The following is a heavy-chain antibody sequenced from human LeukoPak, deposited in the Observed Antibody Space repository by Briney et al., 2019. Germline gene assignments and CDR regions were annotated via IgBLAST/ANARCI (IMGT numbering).Heavy chain of an antibody. J-gene: IGHJ4*02. CDR2: IYYSGST. Sequence: PSETLSLTCTVSGGSVSSGSYYWSWIRQPPGKGLEWIGYIYYSGSTKYNPSLKSRVTISVDTSKNQYSLKLSSVTAADTAVYYCARGAAGLLWFGPFDDWGQGTLVTVSS. CDR1: GGSVSSGSYY. V-gene: IGHV4-61*01. D-gene: IGHD3-10*01. CDR3: ARGAAGLLWFGPFDD.